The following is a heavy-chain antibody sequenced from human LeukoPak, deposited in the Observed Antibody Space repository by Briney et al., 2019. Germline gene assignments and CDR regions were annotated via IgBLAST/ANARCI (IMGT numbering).Heavy chain of an antibody. CDR1: GFTFSSSA. D-gene: IGHD5-12*01. Sequence: GGSLRLSCAASGFTFSSSAMSWVRQAPGKGLEWVSAINGGGGSTYYADSVKGRFTISRDNAKNSLYLQMNSLRAEDTAVYYCARVKEASAFDIWGQGTMVTVSS. V-gene: IGHV3-23*01. CDR3: ARVKEASAFDI. CDR2: INGGGGST. J-gene: IGHJ3*02.